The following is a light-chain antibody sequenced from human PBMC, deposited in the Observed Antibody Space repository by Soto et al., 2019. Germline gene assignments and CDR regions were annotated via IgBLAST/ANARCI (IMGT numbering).Light chain of an antibody. J-gene: IGKJ1*01. Sequence: EIVLTQSPGTLSLSPGERATLSCRASQSISNSYLAWYQQKPGQAPRLLIYSASSRATGIPDRFSGSGSGTDFTLTISRLEPEDFAVYYCQQYGSSSGTFGQGTKVDIK. CDR2: SAS. V-gene: IGKV3-20*01. CDR1: QSISNSY. CDR3: QQYGSSSGT.